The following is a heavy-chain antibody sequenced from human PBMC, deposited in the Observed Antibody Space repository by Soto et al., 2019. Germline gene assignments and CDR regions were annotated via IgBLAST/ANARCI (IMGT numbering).Heavy chain of an antibody. D-gene: IGHD5-18*01. J-gene: IGHJ5*02. Sequence: PGGSLRLSCAASGFTFSSYAMSWVRQAPGKGLEWVSAISGSGGITYYADSVKGRFTISRDNSKNTLYLQMNSLRAEDTAVYYCAKSVDTAMVLNWFDPWGQGTLVTVSS. CDR2: ISGSGGIT. V-gene: IGHV3-23*01. CDR1: GFTFSSYA. CDR3: AKSVDTAMVLNWFDP.